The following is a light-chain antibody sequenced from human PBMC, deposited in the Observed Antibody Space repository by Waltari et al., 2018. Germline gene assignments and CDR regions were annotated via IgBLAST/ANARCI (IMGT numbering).Light chain of an antibody. CDR3: QQCYSTPYT. CDR2: WSA. V-gene: IGKV4-1*01. J-gene: IGKJ2*01. Sequence: DIVMTQSPDSLAVSLGESVTIHCRSSQNLLYNSDNKNYLAWFQKKPGQHPKLLIYWSATRESGVPDRFSGSGSGTEFTLTISSLQAADVAVYYCQQCYSTPYTFGQGTKLEIK. CDR1: QNLLYNSDNKNY.